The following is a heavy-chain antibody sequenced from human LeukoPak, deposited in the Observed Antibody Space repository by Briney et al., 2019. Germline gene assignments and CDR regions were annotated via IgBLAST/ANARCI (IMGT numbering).Heavy chain of an antibody. D-gene: IGHD2-21*01. J-gene: IGHJ4*02. CDR2: TSSSDAGT. CDR1: GFTFGTYW. Sequence: GGSLRLSCGASGFTFGTYWMHWVRQAPGKGLVWVSATSSSDAGTYHADSVRGRFTISRDNSKNTLYLQMNSLRVEDAAVYYCARAPVTSCRGAYCYPFDYWGQGTLVTVSS. V-gene: IGHV3-23*01. CDR3: ARAPVTSCRGAYCYPFDY.